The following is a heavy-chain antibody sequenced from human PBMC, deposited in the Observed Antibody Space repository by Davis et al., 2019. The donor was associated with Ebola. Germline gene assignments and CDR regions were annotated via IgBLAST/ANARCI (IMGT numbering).Heavy chain of an antibody. V-gene: IGHV4-39*01. J-gene: IGHJ5*02. CDR2: IYYSGRT. D-gene: IGHD3-3*01. CDR3: ARQGWSGYSLRHWLDP. Sequence: MPSETLSLTCTVSGGSISSSRSYWGWIRQPPGKGLEWIGNIYYSGRTYYNPPLKSRVTISVDTSKNQFSLKLRSVTAADTAVYYCARQGWSGYSLRHWLDPWGRGTLVTVSS. CDR1: GGSISSSRSY.